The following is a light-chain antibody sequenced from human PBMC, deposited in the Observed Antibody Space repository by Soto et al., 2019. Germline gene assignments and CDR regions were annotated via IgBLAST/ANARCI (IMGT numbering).Light chain of an antibody. J-gene: IGKJ1*01. CDR1: QSISSW. CDR3: QQYNSYSRT. Sequence: DIPMTQSPSTLSASVGDRVTITCRASQSISSWLAWYQQKPGKAPKLLIYKASSLESGVPSRFSGSGSGTEFTLTISSLQPDDFATYYCQQYNSYSRTFGQGTKVEFK. V-gene: IGKV1-5*03. CDR2: KAS.